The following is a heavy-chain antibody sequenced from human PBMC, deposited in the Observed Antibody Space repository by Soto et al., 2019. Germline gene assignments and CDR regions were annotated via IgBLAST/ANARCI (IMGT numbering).Heavy chain of an antibody. V-gene: IGHV4-31*03. CDR2: IYYSGST. Sequence: QVQLQESGPGLVKPSQTLSLTCTVSGDSISSGGYYWSWMRQHPGKGLEWIGYIYYSGSTYYNPSLKSRVTISVDTSKNQFSLNLSSVTAADTAVYYCARYSNWYYFDYWGQGTLVTVSS. CDR3: ARYSNWYYFDY. D-gene: IGHD4-4*01. CDR1: GDSISSGGYY. J-gene: IGHJ4*02.